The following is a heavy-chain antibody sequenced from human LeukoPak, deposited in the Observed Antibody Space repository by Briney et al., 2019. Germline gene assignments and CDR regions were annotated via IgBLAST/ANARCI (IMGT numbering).Heavy chain of an antibody. CDR1: GGSISSGDYY. Sequence: SETLSLTCTVSGGSISSGDYYWSWIRQPPGKGLEWIGYIYYSGSTYYNPSLKSRVTISADTSKNQFSLKLSSVTAADTAVYYCARVVYGDYLDYWGQGTLVTVSS. CDR3: ARVVYGDYLDY. D-gene: IGHD4-17*01. J-gene: IGHJ4*02. V-gene: IGHV4-30-4*01. CDR2: IYYSGST.